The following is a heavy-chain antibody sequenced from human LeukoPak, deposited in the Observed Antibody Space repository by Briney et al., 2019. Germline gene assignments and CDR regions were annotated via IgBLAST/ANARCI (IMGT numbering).Heavy chain of an antibody. J-gene: IGHJ4*02. V-gene: IGHV3-7*05. CDR3: ARLIRDYFDY. CDR1: GFSFRSHW. CDR2: IKQDGSEK. Sequence: GGSLRLSCAGSGFSFRSHWMSWVRQAPGKGLEWVANIKQDGSEKYYVDSVKGRFTISRDNAKTSLHLQMNSLRAEDTAVYYCARLIRDYFDYWGQGTLVTVSS.